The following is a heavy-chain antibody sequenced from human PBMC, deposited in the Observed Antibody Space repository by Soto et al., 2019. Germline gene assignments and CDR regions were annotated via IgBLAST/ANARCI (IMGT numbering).Heavy chain of an antibody. D-gene: IGHD3-22*01. V-gene: IGHV3-15*07. CDR1: GFTFSNAW. CDR3: TTESYSSIIVVRFDY. CDR2: IKSKTDGGTP. J-gene: IGHJ4*01. Sequence: PGGSLRLSCAASGFTFSNAWINWVRQAPGKGLEWVGRIKSKTDGGTPDYAAPVKGRFAISRDDSKNMVYLQVNSLKTEDTGIYYCTTESYSSIIVVRFDYWGHGTLVNVSS.